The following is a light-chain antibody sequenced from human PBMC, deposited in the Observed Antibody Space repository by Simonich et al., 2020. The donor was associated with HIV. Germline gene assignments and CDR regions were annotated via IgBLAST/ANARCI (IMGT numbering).Light chain of an antibody. CDR2: DVS. CDR1: SSDVAGYNF. V-gene: IGLV2-11*01. J-gene: IGLJ2*01. CDR3: SSYTSSSTVV. Sequence: QSALTQPRSVSGSPGQSVTISCTGTSSDVAGYNFVSWYQQHPGKPPKLMIYDVSERPSGVSNRFSGSKSGNTASLTISGLQAEDEADYYCSSYTSSSTVVFGGGTKLTVL.